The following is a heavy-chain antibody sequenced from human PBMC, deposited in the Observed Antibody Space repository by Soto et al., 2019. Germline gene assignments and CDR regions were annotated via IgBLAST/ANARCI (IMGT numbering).Heavy chain of an antibody. Sequence: QVQLRQWGAGLLKPSETLSLRCAVYGGSLSDYSWSWIRQSPEKGLEWIGEINHGGNTKYNPSLKSRVTTSVDTSKNQVSLILTSATAADTAVYRCARGGGNSGYFFDYWGRGTLVTVSS. D-gene: IGHD5-12*01. CDR2: INHGGNT. CDR3: ARGGGNSGYFFDY. CDR1: GGSLSDYS. J-gene: IGHJ4*02. V-gene: IGHV4-34*02.